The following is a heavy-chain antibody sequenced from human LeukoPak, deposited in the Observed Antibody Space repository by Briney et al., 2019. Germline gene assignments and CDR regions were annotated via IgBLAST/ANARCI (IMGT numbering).Heavy chain of an antibody. V-gene: IGHV4-34*01. Sequence: SETLSLTCAVYGGSFSGYYWSWLRQPPGKGLEWIGEINHSGSTNYNPSLKSRVTISVDTSKNQFSLKLSSVTAADTAVHYCARAPGGGYSYGYRFVAFDYWGQGTLVTVSS. CDR3: ARAPGGGYSYGYRFVAFDY. CDR2: INHSGST. J-gene: IGHJ4*02. CDR1: GGSFSGYY. D-gene: IGHD5-18*01.